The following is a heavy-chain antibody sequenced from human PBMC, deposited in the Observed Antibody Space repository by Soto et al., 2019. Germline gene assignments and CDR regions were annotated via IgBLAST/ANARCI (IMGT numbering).Heavy chain of an antibody. V-gene: IGHV4-4*02. D-gene: IGHD2-15*01. Sequence: SETLSLTCAVSVGSISSTNWWIWVRRPPGKGLEWIGEIYHSGSNNYNPSLKSRVTISVDKSKNQFSLNMSAVTAADTAVYYCAGRSCNGMEVWAQGTTVTSPQ. CDR2: IYHSGSN. CDR1: VGSISSTNW. J-gene: IGHJ6*01. CDR3: AGRSCNGMEV.